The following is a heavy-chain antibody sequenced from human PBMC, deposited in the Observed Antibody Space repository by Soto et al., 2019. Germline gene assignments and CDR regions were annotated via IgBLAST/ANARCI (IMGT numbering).Heavy chain of an antibody. Sequence: PGETLKISCQGSGYSFTNYWVGWVRQIPGRGLEWMGIIHPGDSDTRYSPFFQGQVTISADKSISTAYLQWSSLKASDTAMYYCARHNRYSSTWFEGWFDPWGQGTLVTVSS. CDR2: IHPGDSDT. CDR3: ARHNRYSSTWFEGWFDP. CDR1: GYSFTNYW. D-gene: IGHD6-13*01. V-gene: IGHV5-51*01. J-gene: IGHJ5*02.